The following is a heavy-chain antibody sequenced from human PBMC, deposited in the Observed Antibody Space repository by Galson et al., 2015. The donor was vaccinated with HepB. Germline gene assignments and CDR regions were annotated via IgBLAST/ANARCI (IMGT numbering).Heavy chain of an antibody. D-gene: IGHD3-3*01. CDR3: ASGLRFLEWLDV. CDR2: IIPIFGTA. Sequence: SVKVSCKASGGTFSSYAIGWVRQAPGQGLEWMGGIIPIFGTANYAQKFQGRVTITADESTSTAYMELSSLRSEDTAVYYCASGLRFLEWLDVWGKGTTVTVSS. CDR1: GGTFSSYA. V-gene: IGHV1-69*13. J-gene: IGHJ6*04.